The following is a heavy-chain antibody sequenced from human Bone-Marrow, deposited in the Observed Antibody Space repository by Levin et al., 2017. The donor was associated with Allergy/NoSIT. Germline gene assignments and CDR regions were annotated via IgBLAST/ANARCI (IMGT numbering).Heavy chain of an antibody. V-gene: IGHV3-30*03. J-gene: IGHJ4*02. CDR2: ISYDGSDE. CDR3: ARADGGYYGAGGSGF. CDR1: GFNFNTYG. Sequence: GGSLRLSCAASGFNFNTYGMHWVRQAPGKGLEWVATISYDGSDEYYADSVKGRFIVSRDNAKNTLHLQMNSLRPDDTAVFYCARADGGYYGAGGSGFWGQGTQVTVSS. D-gene: IGHD3-10*01.